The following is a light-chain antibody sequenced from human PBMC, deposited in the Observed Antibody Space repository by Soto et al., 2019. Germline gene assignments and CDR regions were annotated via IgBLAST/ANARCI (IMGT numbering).Light chain of an antibody. CDR3: QQSYSSSPT. Sequence: DIQMTQSPSSLSASVGDRVTITCRASQSSSNFLNWYQQKPGKAPKLLIYAASSLQSGVPSRFSGSGSGTDFTLTISSLQPEDFATYHCQQSYSSSPTFGGGTRVEIK. V-gene: IGKV1-39*01. J-gene: IGKJ4*01. CDR1: QSSSNF. CDR2: AAS.